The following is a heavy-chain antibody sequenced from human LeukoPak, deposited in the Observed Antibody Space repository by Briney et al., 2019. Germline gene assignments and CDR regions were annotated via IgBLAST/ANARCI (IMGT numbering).Heavy chain of an antibody. CDR3: AKDLTSGYPGHYFDY. CDR1: GFTFDDYA. Sequence: GRSLRLSCAASGFTFDDYAMHWVRQAPGEGLEWVSGISWNSGSIGYADSVKGRFTISRDNAKNSLYLQMNSLRAEDTALYYCAKDLTSGYPGHYFDYWGQGTLVTVSS. J-gene: IGHJ4*02. V-gene: IGHV3-9*01. D-gene: IGHD3-22*01. CDR2: ISWNSGSI.